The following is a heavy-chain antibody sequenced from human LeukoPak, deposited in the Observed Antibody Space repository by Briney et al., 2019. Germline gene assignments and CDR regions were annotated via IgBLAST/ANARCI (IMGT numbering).Heavy chain of an antibody. V-gene: IGHV4-30-2*02. D-gene: IGHD5-12*01. CDR1: GGSISSGGYS. CDR3: ARSVATATYYFDY. CDR2: IYHSGST. Sequence: PSETLSLTCAVSGGSISSGGYSWSWIRQPPGKGLEWIGYIYHSGSTYYNPSLKSRVTISLDRSKNQFSLKLSSVTAADTAVYYCARSVATATYYFDYWGQGTLVTVSS. J-gene: IGHJ4*02.